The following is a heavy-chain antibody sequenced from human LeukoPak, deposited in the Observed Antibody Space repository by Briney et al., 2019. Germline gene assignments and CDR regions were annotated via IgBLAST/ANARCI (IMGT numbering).Heavy chain of an antibody. V-gene: IGHV4-39*07. CDR1: GGSISSGDYY. CDR3: ARVVPAALIGGYFDY. CDR2: IYYSGST. Sequence: SETLSLTCTVSGGSISSGDYYWSWIRQPPGKGLEWIGSIYYSGSTYYNPSLKSRVTISVDTSKNQFSLKLSSVTAADTAVYYCARVVPAALIGGYFDYWGQGTLVTVSS. J-gene: IGHJ4*02. D-gene: IGHD2-2*01.